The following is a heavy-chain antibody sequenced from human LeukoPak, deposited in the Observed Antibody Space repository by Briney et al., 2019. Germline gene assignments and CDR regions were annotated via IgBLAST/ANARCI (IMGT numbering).Heavy chain of an antibody. J-gene: IGHJ4*02. CDR3: ARDRPSGSYVH. CDR1: GFTFSSYA. V-gene: IGHV3-30*04. D-gene: IGHD1-26*01. CDR2: ISYDGSNK. Sequence: GGSLRLSCAASGFTFSSYAMHWVRQAPGKGLEWVALISYDGSNKYYADSVKGRFTISRDNSKNTLYLQMNSLRTEDTAVYYCARDRPSGSYVHWGQGTLVTVSS.